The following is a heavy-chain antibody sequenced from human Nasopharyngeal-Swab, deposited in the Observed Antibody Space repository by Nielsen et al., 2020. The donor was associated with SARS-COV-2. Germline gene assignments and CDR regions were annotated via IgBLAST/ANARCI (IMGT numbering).Heavy chain of an antibody. V-gene: IGHV4-39*01. J-gene: IGHJ4*02. CDR3: ANTQWLGRDYFDY. D-gene: IGHD6-19*01. CDR2: IYYSGST. Sequence: PGKGLEGVGSIYYSGSTYYNPSLKSRVTISVDTSKNQFSLKLSSVTAADTAVYYCANTQWLGRDYFDYWGQGTLVTVSS.